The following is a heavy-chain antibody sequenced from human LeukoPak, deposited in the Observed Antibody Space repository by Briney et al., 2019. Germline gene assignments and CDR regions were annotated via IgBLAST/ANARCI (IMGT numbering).Heavy chain of an antibody. CDR2: LYDSGST. J-gene: IGHJ4*02. CDR3: ARGAGSFDY. Sequence: SETLSLTCTVSGASVSSGSYYWNWIRLPPGKGQEWIGYLYDSGSTNYNPSLKSRVTISLDTSKNQFSLKLSSVTAADTAVYYCARGAGSFDYWGQGTLVTVSS. V-gene: IGHV4-61*01. CDR1: GASVSSGSYY.